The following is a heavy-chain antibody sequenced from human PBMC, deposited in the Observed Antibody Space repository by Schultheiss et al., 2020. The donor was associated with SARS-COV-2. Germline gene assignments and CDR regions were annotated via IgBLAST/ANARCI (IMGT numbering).Heavy chain of an antibody. CDR2: IYSDGKT. Sequence: GGSLRLSCAASGFTVSSNYMTWVRQAPGKGLEWVSVIYSDGKTYYADSVKGRFIIFRHNSKNMVYLQMNSLRTEDSAVYYCARGVITGRGYWGQGTLVTVSS. V-gene: IGHV3-53*04. J-gene: IGHJ4*02. CDR1: GFTVSSNY. CDR3: ARGVITGRGY. D-gene: IGHD1-20*01.